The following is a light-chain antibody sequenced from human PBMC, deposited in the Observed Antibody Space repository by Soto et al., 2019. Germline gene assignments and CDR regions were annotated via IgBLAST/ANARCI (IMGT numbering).Light chain of an antibody. Sequence: QSVLTQPPSVSGAPGQTVTISCTGGSSNIGAGYDVHWYQQIPGTAPKLLIYGNINRPSGVPDRFSGSKSGTSASLAITGLQAEDEADYYCQSYDTSLSGSLFGGGTKVTVL. CDR2: GNI. J-gene: IGLJ3*02. CDR1: SSNIGAGYD. CDR3: QSYDTSLSGSL. V-gene: IGLV1-40*01.